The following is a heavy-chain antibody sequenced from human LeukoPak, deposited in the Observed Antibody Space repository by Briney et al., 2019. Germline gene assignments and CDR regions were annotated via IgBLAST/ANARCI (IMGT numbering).Heavy chain of an antibody. D-gene: IGHD5-18*01. J-gene: IGHJ3*02. CDR2: IKSKTDGGTT. CDR3: TTGGYSYGPSHAFDI. CDR1: GFTFSSYW. V-gene: IGHV3-15*01. Sequence: GGSLRLSCAASGFTFSSYWMSWVRQAPGKGLEWVGRIKSKTDGGTTDYAAPVKGRFTISRDDSKNTLYLQMNSLKTEDTAVYYCTTGGYSYGPSHAFDIWGQGTMVTVSS.